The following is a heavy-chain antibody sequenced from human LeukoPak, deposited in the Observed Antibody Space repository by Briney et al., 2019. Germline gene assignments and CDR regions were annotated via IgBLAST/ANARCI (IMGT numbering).Heavy chain of an antibody. CDR3: AKDNPIEEVPGLGPGQ. CDR2: TRSDGSNN. V-gene: IGHV3-30*02. D-gene: IGHD1-14*01. Sequence: AGGSLRLSCVASGFTFSNSGMHWVRQAPGKGLEWVAFTRSDGSNNFYGESVKGRFTISRDNSKNTLFLQMNSLRAEDTAVYYCAKDNPIEEVPGLGPGQWGQGTLVTVSS. CDR1: GFTFSNSG. J-gene: IGHJ4*02.